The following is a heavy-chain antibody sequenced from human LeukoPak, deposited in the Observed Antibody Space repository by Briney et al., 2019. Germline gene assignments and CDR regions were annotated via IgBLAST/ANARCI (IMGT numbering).Heavy chain of an antibody. J-gene: IGHJ3*02. CDR3: AKHLGFGWSHAFDI. V-gene: IGHV3-30*18. CDR1: GFTFSSYG. D-gene: IGHD3-10*01. Sequence: GGSLRLSCAASGFTFSSYGMHWVRQAPGKGLEWVAVISYDGSNKYYADSVKGRFTISRDNSKNTLYLQMNSLRAEDTAVYYCAKHLGFGWSHAFDIWGQGTMVTVSS. CDR2: ISYDGSNK.